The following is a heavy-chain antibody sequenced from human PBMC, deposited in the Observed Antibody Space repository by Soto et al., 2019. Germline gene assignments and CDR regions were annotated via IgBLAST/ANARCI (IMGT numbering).Heavy chain of an antibody. CDR2: ISYSGST. V-gene: IGHV4-39*01. J-gene: IGHJ3*02. D-gene: IGHD3-22*01. CDR1: GGSIITGTYY. CDR3: ARSPWLVYDACDI. Sequence: SETLSLTCTVSGGSIITGTYYWGWIRQPPGKGLEWIGTISYSGSTDYNPSLKSRVTISVDTSKNQFSLKLPSGTAADTAVYYCARSPWLVYDACDIGGQGTMVTDSS.